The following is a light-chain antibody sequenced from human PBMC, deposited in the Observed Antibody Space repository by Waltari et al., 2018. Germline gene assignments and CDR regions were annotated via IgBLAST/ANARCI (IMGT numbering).Light chain of an antibody. Sequence: EIALTQSPATLSLSPGERATLSCRASQSVSSYLAWYQQKPGQAPRLLIYDASNRATGIPARFSGSGSGTDFTLTISSLEPEDFAVYYCQQRSVFGGGTKVEIK. CDR3: QQRSV. CDR1: QSVSSY. J-gene: IGKJ4*01. V-gene: IGKV3-11*01. CDR2: DAS.